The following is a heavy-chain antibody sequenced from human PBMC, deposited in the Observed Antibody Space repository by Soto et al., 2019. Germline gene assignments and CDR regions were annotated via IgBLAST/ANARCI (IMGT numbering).Heavy chain of an antibody. D-gene: IGHD3-22*01. Sequence: LSLTCTVSGGSISSGDYYWSWIRQPPGKGLEWIRYIYYSGSTYYNPSLKSRVTISVDTSKNQFSLKLSSVTAADTAVYYCARDLGAHYYDSSGPGWFDPWGQGTLVTVSS. CDR1: GGSISSGDYY. CDR2: IYYSGST. J-gene: IGHJ5*02. V-gene: IGHV4-30-4*01. CDR3: ARDLGAHYYDSSGPGWFDP.